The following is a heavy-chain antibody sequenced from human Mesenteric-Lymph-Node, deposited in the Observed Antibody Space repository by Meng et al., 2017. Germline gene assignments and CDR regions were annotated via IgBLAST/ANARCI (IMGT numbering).Heavy chain of an antibody. D-gene: IGHD4-11*01. J-gene: IGHJ4*02. CDR3: ARDRTTGRYFDY. CDR1: GGSVSSSSY. CDR2: LFYTGST. V-gene: IGHV4-61*01. Sequence: QGQLQEAGPGLVRPSETLSLTCTVSGGSVSSSSYWIRQPPGEGLEWIGYLFYTGSTNYNPSLKSRLTVSVDTSKTQFSLNLTSVTAADTAVYYCARDRTTGRYFDYWGQGTLVTVSS.